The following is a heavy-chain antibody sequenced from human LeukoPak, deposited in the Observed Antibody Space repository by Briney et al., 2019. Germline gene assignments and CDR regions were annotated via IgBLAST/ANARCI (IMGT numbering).Heavy chain of an antibody. D-gene: IGHD5-12*01. J-gene: IGHJ4*02. CDR3: ARDSYVVATLRHFDY. V-gene: IGHV1-18*01. Sequence: GASVKVSCKASGYTFTSYGISWVRQAPGQGLEWRGWISAYNGNTNYAQKLQGRVTMTTDTSTSTAYMELRSLRSDVTAVYYCARDSYVVATLRHFDYWGQGTLVTVSS. CDR1: GYTFTSYG. CDR2: ISAYNGNT.